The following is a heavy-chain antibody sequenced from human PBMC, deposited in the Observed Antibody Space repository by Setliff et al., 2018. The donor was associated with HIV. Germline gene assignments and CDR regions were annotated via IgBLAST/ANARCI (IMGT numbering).Heavy chain of an antibody. CDR3: ASLDGSESPYIYYYYMDV. CDR2: INHSGRT. CDR1: GGSFSVYY. J-gene: IGHJ6*03. D-gene: IGHD3-10*01. V-gene: IGHV4-34*01. Sequence: PSETLSLTCAVSGGSFSVYYWRWIRQPPGKGLEWIGEINHSGRTNYNPSLKSRAAISVDTSKKQISLKLSSVTAADTAVYYCASLDGSESPYIYYYYMDVWGKGTAVTVSS.